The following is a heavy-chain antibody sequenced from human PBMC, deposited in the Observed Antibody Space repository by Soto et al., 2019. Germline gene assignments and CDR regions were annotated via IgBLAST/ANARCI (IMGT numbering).Heavy chain of an antibody. D-gene: IGHD3-10*01. CDR3: AKFRGGNYLDY. J-gene: IGHJ4*02. CDR2: ISHTGST. CDR1: GASISSYY. Sequence: QVQLQESGPGLVKPSETLSLTCTVSGASISSYYWSWIRQPPGKGLEWIGFISHTGSTSYNPSLTSRVTISVDPSRHQCSLRLSSVTAADTAVYYCAKFRGGNYLDYWGQGTLVTVSS. V-gene: IGHV4-59*01.